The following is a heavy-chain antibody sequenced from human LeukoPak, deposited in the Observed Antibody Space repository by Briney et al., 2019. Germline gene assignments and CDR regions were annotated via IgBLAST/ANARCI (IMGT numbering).Heavy chain of an antibody. D-gene: IGHD5-18*01. V-gene: IGHV3-30*18. CDR3: AKPGRNSEYSYDPWYFDL. Sequence: GRSLRLSCAASGFTFSSYGMHWVRQAPGKGLEWVAIISYDGSNKYYADSVKGRFTISRDNSKNTLYLQMNSLKAEDTAVYYCAKPGRNSEYSYDPWYFDLWGRGTLVTVSS. J-gene: IGHJ2*01. CDR2: ISYDGSNK. CDR1: GFTFSSYG.